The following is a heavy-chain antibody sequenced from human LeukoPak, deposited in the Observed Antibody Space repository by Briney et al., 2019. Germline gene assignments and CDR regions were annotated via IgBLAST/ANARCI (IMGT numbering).Heavy chain of an antibody. J-gene: IGHJ4*02. D-gene: IGHD3-22*01. CDR2: ISWNSGSI. CDR3: ARDYYDSSGPRYDY. V-gene: IGHV3-9*01. Sequence: GRSLRLSCAASGFTFDDYAMHWVRQAPGKGLEWVSGISWNSGSIGYADSVKGRFTISRDNAKSSLYLQMNSLRAEDTAVYYCARDYYDSSGPRYDYWGQGTLVTVSS. CDR1: GFTFDDYA.